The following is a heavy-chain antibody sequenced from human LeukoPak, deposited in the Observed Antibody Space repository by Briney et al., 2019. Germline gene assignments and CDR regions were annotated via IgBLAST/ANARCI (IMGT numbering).Heavy chain of an antibody. CDR3: ARAERTAITHDY. V-gene: IGHV1-18*01. D-gene: IGHD5-18*01. CDR2: ISAYNGNT. CDR1: GYTFSSYG. J-gene: IGHJ4*02. Sequence: ASVKVSCKASGYTFSSYGISWVRQAPGQGLEWIGWISAYNGNTNYAQKFQGRVTMTTDTSTSTAHMDLRSLTSDDTAVYYCARAERTAITHDYWGQGTLVTVSS.